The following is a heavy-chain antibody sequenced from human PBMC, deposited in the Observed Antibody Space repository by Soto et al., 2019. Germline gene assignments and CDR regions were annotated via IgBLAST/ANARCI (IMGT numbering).Heavy chain of an antibody. CDR1: GFTFSSYD. D-gene: IGHD1-7*01. Sequence: EVQLAESGGGMVQPGGSLRLSCVASGFTFSSYDMHWVRQAPGRGLEYVSSISSNGGTTYYGNFVKGRFTISSDNSKNTLYLQMGSLRGEDMAVYYCVRRVSGNYDYWGQGTLVTVSS. V-gene: IGHV3-64*01. CDR3: VRRVSGNYDY. J-gene: IGHJ4*02. CDR2: ISSNGGTT.